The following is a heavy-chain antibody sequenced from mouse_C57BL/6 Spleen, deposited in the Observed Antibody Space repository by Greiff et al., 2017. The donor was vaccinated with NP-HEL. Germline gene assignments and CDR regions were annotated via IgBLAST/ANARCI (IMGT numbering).Heavy chain of an antibody. Sequence: QVQLQQPGAELVMPGASVKLSCKASGYTFTSYWMHWVKQRPGQGLEWIGEIDPSDSYTNYNQKFKGKSTLTVDKSSSTAYMQLSSLTSEDSAVYYWARRRLHGSGNYFDYWGQGTTLTVSS. CDR2: IDPSDSYT. V-gene: IGHV1-69*01. D-gene: IGHD2-4*01. CDR3: ARRRLHGSGNYFDY. CDR1: GYTFTSYW. J-gene: IGHJ2*01.